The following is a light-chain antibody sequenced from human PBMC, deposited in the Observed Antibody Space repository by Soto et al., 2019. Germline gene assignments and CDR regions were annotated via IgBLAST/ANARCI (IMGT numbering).Light chain of an antibody. V-gene: IGKV3-11*01. CDR1: QSVSGN. J-gene: IGKJ1*01. CDR2: DAS. Sequence: IVMTQSPATLSVSPGERVTLSCTARQSVSGNLAWYQQKPGQAPRLLIYDASNKATGIPARFSGSGSGTDFTLTISSLEPKDFAVYYCQQRSNWPGTFGQGTKVDIK. CDR3: QQRSNWPGT.